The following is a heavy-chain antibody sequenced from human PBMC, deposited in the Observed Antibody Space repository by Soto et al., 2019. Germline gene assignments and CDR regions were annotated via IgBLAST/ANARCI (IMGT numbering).Heavy chain of an antibody. V-gene: IGHV3-30*18. Sequence: WVAIISYDGSNTYYADSVMGRFTISRENSKNTLYLQMNSLRAEDTSVYYCAKEGGLSGSYYISSSYYFDYWGQGTLVTVSS. D-gene: IGHD1-26*01. CDR2: ISYDGSNT. CDR3: AKEGGLSGSYYISSSYYFDY. J-gene: IGHJ4*02.